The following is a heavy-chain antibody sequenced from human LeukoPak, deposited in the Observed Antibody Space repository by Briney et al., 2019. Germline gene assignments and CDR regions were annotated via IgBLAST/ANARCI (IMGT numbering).Heavy chain of an antibody. CDR3: ARDPTYYYDSSGYSGNWFDP. D-gene: IGHD3-22*01. J-gene: IGHJ5*02. V-gene: IGHV1-2*02. Sequence: GASVKVSCKASGYTFTGYYMHWVRQAPGQGLEWMGWINPNSGGTNYAQKFQGRVTMTRDTSISTAYMELSRLRSDDTAVYYCARDPTYYYDSSGYSGNWFDPWGQGTLVTVSS. CDR2: INPNSGGT. CDR1: GYTFTGYY.